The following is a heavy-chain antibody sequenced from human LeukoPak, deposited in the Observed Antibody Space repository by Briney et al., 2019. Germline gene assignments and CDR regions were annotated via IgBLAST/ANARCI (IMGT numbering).Heavy chain of an antibody. V-gene: IGHV3-13*01. Sequence: GGSLRLSCAASGFTFSSYDMHWVRQATGKGLEWVSAIGTAGDTYYPGSVKGRFTISRENAKNSLYLQMNSLRAGDTAVYYCARARDSYNFFDYWGQGTLVTVSS. J-gene: IGHJ4*02. CDR3: ARARDSYNFFDY. D-gene: IGHD5-24*01. CDR2: IGTAGDT. CDR1: GFTFSSYD.